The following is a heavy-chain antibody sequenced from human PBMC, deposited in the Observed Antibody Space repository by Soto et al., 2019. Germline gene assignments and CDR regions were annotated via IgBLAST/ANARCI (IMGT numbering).Heavy chain of an antibody. CDR3: AKGYREYSSSWFDY. J-gene: IGHJ4*02. Sequence: LRLSCAASGFTFSRNAMSWVRQAPGKGLVWVSVMSGSGGSTYYADSVTGRFTISRDNSKNTLYLQMNSLRAEDTAVYYCAKGYREYSSSWFDYWGQGTLVTVSS. D-gene: IGHD6-13*01. V-gene: IGHV3-23*01. CDR2: MSGSGGST. CDR1: GFTFSRNA.